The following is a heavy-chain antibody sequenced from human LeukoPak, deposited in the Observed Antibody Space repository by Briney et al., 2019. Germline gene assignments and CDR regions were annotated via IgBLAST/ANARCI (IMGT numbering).Heavy chain of an antibody. CDR2: TNRDGSSA. V-gene: IGHV3-74*01. CDR3: ARDSVEWYIFDY. J-gene: IGHJ4*02. CDR1: GFTFSSYW. Sequence: GGSLRLSCAASGFTFSSYWMHWVRQAPGKGPVWVARTNRDGSSAAYADSVKGRFTISKDNAKNTLYLLMNSLRAEDTAVYYCARDSVEWYIFDYWGQGTLVTVSS. D-gene: IGHD3-3*01.